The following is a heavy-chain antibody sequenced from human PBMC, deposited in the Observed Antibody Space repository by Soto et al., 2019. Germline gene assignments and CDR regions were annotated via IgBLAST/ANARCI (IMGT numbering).Heavy chain of an antibody. CDR2: IKQDGSEK. J-gene: IGHJ4*02. V-gene: IGHV3-7*01. Sequence: EVQLVESVGGLVQPGGSLRISCAVSGFTFSSFWMSWVRQAPGKGLEWVATIKQDGSEKYYVDSVKGRFTISRDNAENSLYLHMNSLSAEDTAVYFCARDVGYDYVNWGQGTLVTVSS. D-gene: IGHD5-12*01. CDR1: GFTFSSFW. CDR3: ARDVGYDYVN.